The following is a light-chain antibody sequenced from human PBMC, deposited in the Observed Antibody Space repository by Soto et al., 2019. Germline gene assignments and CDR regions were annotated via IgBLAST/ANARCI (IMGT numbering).Light chain of an antibody. CDR1: SSNIGNNP. CDR3: GTWDDSLSVVV. Sequence: QSVLTQPPSVSAAPGQKVTISCSGSSSNIGNNPLSWYQQVPGAAPKLLIYDSNKRPSGIPDRFSGSKSGTSATLGITGLQTGGEADYYCGTWDDSLSVVVFGGGTKLTVL. CDR2: DSN. V-gene: IGLV1-51*01. J-gene: IGLJ2*01.